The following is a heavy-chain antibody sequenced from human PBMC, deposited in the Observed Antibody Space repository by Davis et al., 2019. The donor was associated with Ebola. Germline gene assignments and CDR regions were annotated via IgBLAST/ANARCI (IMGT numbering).Heavy chain of an antibody. Sequence: PSETLSLTCAVSGGSISSSSYYWGWIRQPPGKGLEWIGSIYYSGSTYYNPSLKSRVTISVDTSKNQFSLKLSSVTAADTAVYYCARGLAVAATGYCQHWGQGTLVTVSS. CDR1: GGSISSSSYY. CDR3: ARGLAVAATGYCQH. J-gene: IGHJ1*01. V-gene: IGHV4-39*01. D-gene: IGHD6-19*01. CDR2: IYYSGST.